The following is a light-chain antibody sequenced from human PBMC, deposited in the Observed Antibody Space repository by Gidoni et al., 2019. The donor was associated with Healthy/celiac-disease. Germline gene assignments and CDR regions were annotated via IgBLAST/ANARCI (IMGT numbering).Light chain of an antibody. CDR3: CSYAGSSPVV. CDR2: EGS. J-gene: IGLJ2*01. CDR1: SRDVGSYNL. V-gene: IGLV2-23*01. Sequence: QSALTQPASVSGSPGQSITSSCTGTSRDVGSYNLVSWYQQHPGKAPNLMIYEGSKRPSGVSNRFSGSKSGNTASLTLSGLQAEDEADYYCCSYAGSSPVVFGGGTKLTVL.